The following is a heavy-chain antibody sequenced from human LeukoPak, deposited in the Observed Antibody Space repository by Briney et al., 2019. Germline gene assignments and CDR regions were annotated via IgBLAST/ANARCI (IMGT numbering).Heavy chain of an antibody. CDR1: GYTLTSYA. CDR2: ISAYNGNT. D-gene: IGHD4-23*01. V-gene: IGHV1-18*01. CDR3: ARGGLYGGNTGFDY. Sequence: ASVKVSCKGSGYTLTSYATNWVRQAPGQGLEWMGWISAYNGNTNYARKLQGRVTTTTDTSTSTAYMELRSLRSDDTAVYYCARGGLYGGNTGFDYWGQGTLVTVSS. J-gene: IGHJ4*02.